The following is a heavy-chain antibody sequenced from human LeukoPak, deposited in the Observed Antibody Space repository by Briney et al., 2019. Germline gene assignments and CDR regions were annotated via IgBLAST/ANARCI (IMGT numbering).Heavy chain of an antibody. CDR1: GGSFSGYY. D-gene: IGHD3-22*01. V-gene: IGHV4-34*01. J-gene: IGHJ4*02. CDR2: INHSGST. Sequence: PSETLSLTCAVYGGSFSGYYWSWIRQPPGKGLEWIGEINHSGSTNYNPSLKSRVTISVDTSENQFSLKLSSVTAADTAVYYCARGDSSGYYFRYFDYWGQGTLVTVSS. CDR3: ARGDSSGYYFRYFDY.